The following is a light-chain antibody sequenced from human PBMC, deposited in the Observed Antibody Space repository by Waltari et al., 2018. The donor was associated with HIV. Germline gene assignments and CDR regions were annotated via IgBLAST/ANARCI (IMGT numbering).Light chain of an antibody. CDR3: QQSYGTPPWT. V-gene: IGKV1-39*01. CDR2: SCS. CDR1: QTICYY. Sequence: DIQMTQSPTSLAASVGDRVTITCRSSQTICYYLNWYQQIPGRPPKLLIHSCSTWQGGGPSRFTGSGSGTDFTLTISGLQREDFATYFCQQSYGTPPWTFGQRTRVEV. J-gene: IGKJ1*01.